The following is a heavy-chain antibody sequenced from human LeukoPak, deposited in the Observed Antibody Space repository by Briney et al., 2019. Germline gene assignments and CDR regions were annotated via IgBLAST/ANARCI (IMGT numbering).Heavy chain of an antibody. Sequence: GASVKVSCKASGYTFTGYYMHWVRQAPGQGLEWMGWINPSSGGTNYAQKFQGRVTMTRDTSISTAYMELSRLRSDDTAVYYCARVAGTHRGDYWGQGTLVTVSS. CDR3: ARVAGTHRGDY. CDR2: INPSSGGT. D-gene: IGHD1-14*01. V-gene: IGHV1-2*02. J-gene: IGHJ4*02. CDR1: GYTFTGYY.